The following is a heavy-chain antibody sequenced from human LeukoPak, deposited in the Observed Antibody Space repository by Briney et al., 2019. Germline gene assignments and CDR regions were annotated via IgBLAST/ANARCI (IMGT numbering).Heavy chain of an antibody. CDR1: ITVRSNY. V-gene: IGHV3-53*05. CDR3: ATNPVVVAATGVLDI. J-gene: IGHJ3*02. Sequence: PGGSLRLSCAASITVRSNYMTWVRQAPGKGLEWVSVIYSGGDTYYADSVKGRFTISRDNSQNTLYLQINGLRVEDTGVYYCATNPVVVAATGVLDIWGQGTMVTVSS. D-gene: IGHD2-15*01. CDR2: IYSGGDT.